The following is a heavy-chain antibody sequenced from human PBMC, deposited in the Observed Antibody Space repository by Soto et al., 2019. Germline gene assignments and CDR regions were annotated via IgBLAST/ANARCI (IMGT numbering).Heavy chain of an antibody. D-gene: IGHD5-12*01. CDR1: GFTFSSYG. CDR3: AKDVYSGYDFGYYYYYGMDV. J-gene: IGHJ6*02. CDR2: ISYDGSNK. V-gene: IGHV3-30*18. Sequence: GGSLRLSCAASGFTFSSYGMHWVRQAPGKGLEWVAVISYDGSNKYYADSVKGRFTISRDNSKNTLYLQMNSLRAEDTAVYYCAKDVYSGYDFGYYYYYGMDVWGQGTTVTVSS.